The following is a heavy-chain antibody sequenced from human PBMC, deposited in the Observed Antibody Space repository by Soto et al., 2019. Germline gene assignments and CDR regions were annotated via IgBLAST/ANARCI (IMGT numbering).Heavy chain of an antibody. D-gene: IGHD3-22*01. J-gene: IGHJ5*02. CDR1: GGSISSSSYY. Sequence: SETLSLTCTVSGGSISSSSYYWGWIRQPPGKGLEWIGGIYYSGSTYYNPSLKSRVTISVDTSKNQFSLKLSSVTAADTAVYYCARHPTLNYYDSSGYYGSWFDPWGQGTLVTVSS. CDR2: IYYSGST. CDR3: ARHPTLNYYDSSGYYGSWFDP. V-gene: IGHV4-39*01.